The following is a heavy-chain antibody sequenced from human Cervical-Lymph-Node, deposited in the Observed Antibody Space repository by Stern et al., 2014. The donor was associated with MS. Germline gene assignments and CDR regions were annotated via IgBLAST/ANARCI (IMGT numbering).Heavy chain of an antibody. CDR3: AKGAVLWFGELLSHFDY. CDR1: GFTFDDYA. D-gene: IGHD3-10*01. V-gene: IGHV3-9*01. Sequence: EVQLVESGGGLVQPGRSLRLSCAASGFTFDDYAMHWVRQAPGKGLEWVSGISWNSGSIGYADSVKGRFTISRDNAKNSLYLQMNSLRAEDTALYYCAKGAVLWFGELLSHFDYWGQGTLVTVSS. CDR2: ISWNSGSI. J-gene: IGHJ4*02.